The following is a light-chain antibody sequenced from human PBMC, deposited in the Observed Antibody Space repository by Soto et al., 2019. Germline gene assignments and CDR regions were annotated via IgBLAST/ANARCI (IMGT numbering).Light chain of an antibody. CDR1: SSDVGGYNY. CDR2: DVS. Sequence: QSALTQPASVSGSPGQSITISCTGTSSDVGGYNYVSWYQQHPGKAPKLMIYDVSNRPSGVSNRFSGSKSVNTASLTISGLQAEDEADYYCSSYTSSSTRVFGTGTKLTVL. V-gene: IGLV2-14*01. CDR3: SSYTSSSTRV. J-gene: IGLJ1*01.